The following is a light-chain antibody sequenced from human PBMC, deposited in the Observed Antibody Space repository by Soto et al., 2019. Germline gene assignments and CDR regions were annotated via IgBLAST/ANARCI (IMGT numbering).Light chain of an antibody. CDR1: SSDVGAYNY. CDR3: NSFTSSSTVV. V-gene: IGLV2-14*01. CDR2: EVS. J-gene: IGLJ2*01. Sequence: QSALTQPASVSGSPGQSITISCTGTSSDVGAYNYVSWYQQHPGKAPKLMIYEVSNRPSGVSNRFSGSKSGNTAYLTISVLQTEDEADYYCNSFTSSSTVVFGGGTKLTVL.